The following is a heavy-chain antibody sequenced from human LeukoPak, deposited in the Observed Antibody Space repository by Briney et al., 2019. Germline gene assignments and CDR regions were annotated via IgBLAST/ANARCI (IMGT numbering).Heavy chain of an antibody. Sequence: SETLSLTCTVSGGSISSYYWSWIRQPPGKGLEWIGYIYYSGSTNYNPSLKSRVTISVDTSKNQFSLKLSSVTAADTAVYYCARTLSSGYHFRWFDPWGQGTLVTVSS. CDR2: IYYSGST. CDR1: GGSISSYY. D-gene: IGHD3-22*01. V-gene: IGHV4-59*01. CDR3: ARTLSSGYHFRWFDP. J-gene: IGHJ5*02.